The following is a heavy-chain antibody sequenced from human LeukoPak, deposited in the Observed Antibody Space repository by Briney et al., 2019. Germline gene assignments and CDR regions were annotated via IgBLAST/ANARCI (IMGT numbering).Heavy chain of an antibody. CDR3: ARGLLYYYDSSGYYYYFDY. Sequence: PGGSLRLSCAASGFTFSSYGMSWVRQAPGKGLEWVGRTRNKANSYTTEYAASVKGRFTISRDDSKNSLYLQMNSLKTEDTAVYYCARGLLYYYDSSGYYYYFDYWGQGTLVTVSS. CDR2: TRNKANSYTT. D-gene: IGHD3-22*01. J-gene: IGHJ4*02. V-gene: IGHV3-72*01. CDR1: GFTFSSYG.